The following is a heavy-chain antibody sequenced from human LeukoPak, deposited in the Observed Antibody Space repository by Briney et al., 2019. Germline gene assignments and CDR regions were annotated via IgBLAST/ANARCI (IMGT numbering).Heavy chain of an antibody. J-gene: IGHJ4*02. V-gene: IGHV3-23*01. CDR2: ISGSGGST. CDR1: GFTFSSYA. CDR3: AKAGGSGSYYVYDY. Sequence: GGSLRLSCAASGFTFSSYAMSWVRQAPGKGLEWASAISGSGGSTYYADSVKGRFTISRDNSKNTLYLQMNSLRAEDTAVYYCAKAGGSGSYYVYDYWGQGTLVTVSS. D-gene: IGHD3-10*01.